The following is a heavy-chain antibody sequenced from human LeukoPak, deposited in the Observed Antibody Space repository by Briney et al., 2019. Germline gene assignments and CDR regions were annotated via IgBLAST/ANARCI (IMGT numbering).Heavy chain of an antibody. CDR2: IYSSDTT. Sequence: PGGSLRLSCAASGFTFSGYAMNWVRQAPGKGLEWVSHIYSSDTTYADSVKGRFTISRDNAKNSLYLQMNSLRAEDTALYYCARMGYSSTLPDYWGQGTLVTVSS. CDR3: ARMGYSSTLPDY. V-gene: IGHV3-48*01. D-gene: IGHD6-13*01. J-gene: IGHJ4*02. CDR1: GFTFSGYA.